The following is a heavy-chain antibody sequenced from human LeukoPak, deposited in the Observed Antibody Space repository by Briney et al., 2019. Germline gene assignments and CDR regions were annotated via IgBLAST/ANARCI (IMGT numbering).Heavy chain of an antibody. CDR3: ASFKHYYEPDAFDI. D-gene: IGHD3-22*01. J-gene: IGHJ3*02. V-gene: IGHV4-61*02. Sequence: SETLSLTCTVSGGSISSGSYYWSWIRQPAGKGLEWIGRIYTSGSTNYNPSLKSRVTISVDTSKNQFSLKLSSVTAADTAVYYCASFKHYYEPDAFDIWGQGTMVTVSS. CDR1: GGSISSGSYY. CDR2: IYTSGST.